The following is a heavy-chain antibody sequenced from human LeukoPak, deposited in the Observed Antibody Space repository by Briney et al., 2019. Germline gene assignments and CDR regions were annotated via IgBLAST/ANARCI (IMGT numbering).Heavy chain of an antibody. V-gene: IGHV3-53*01. CDR2: IYSDGTT. CDR1: GLTVSNNY. CDR3: ARYDFILISYFDL. Sequence: PGGSLRLSCAASGLTVSNNYMSWVRQAPGKKLVWVSDIYSDGTTFYADSVKGRFTISRDNSKNTLYLQMNSLRAEDTAVYHCARYDFILISYFDLWGRGALVTVSS. D-gene: IGHD3-3*01. J-gene: IGHJ2*01.